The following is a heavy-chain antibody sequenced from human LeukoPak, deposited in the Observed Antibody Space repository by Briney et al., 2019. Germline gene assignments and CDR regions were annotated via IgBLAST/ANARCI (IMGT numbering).Heavy chain of an antibody. V-gene: IGHV3-30-3*01. Sequence: GGSLRLSCAASGFTFSSYAMHWVRQAPGKGLEWVAVISYDGSNKYYADSVKGRFTISRDNSKNTLYLQMNSLRAEDTAVYYCARDPSGIVGATGYFDYWGQGTLVTVSS. J-gene: IGHJ4*02. CDR2: ISYDGSNK. CDR1: GFTFSSYA. CDR3: ARDPSGIVGATGYFDY. D-gene: IGHD1-26*01.